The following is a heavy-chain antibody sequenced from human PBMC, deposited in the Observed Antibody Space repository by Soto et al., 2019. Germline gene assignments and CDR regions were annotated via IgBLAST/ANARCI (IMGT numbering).Heavy chain of an antibody. J-gene: IGHJ1*01. Sequence: PGGSLRLSCAASGFTFSSYAMTWVRQAPGKGLEWVSVISGSGGSTYFAGSVKGRFTISRDNSKNTLYLQMSSLRAEDTALYYCAKEYDSRGYYPAYSAQGTPVPVSS. CDR3: AKEYDSRGYYPAY. D-gene: IGHD3-22*01. CDR1: GFTFSSYA. V-gene: IGHV3-23*01. CDR2: ISGSGGST.